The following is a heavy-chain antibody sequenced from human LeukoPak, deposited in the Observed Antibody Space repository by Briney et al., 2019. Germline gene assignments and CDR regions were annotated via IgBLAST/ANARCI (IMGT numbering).Heavy chain of an antibody. D-gene: IGHD3-22*01. J-gene: IGHJ3*02. CDR3: AKQGYYYDSSGYFNLHDAFDI. CDR1: GFTFSGSA. Sequence: GGSLRLSCAASGFTFSGSAMHWVRQAPGKGLEWVSGISWNSGSIGYADSVKGRFTISRDNAKNSLYLQMNSLRAEDTALYYCAKQGYYYDSSGYFNLHDAFDIWGQGTMVTVSS. V-gene: IGHV3-9*01. CDR2: ISWNSGSI.